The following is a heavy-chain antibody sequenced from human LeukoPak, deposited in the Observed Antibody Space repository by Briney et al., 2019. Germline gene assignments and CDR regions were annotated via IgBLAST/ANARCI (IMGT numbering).Heavy chain of an antibody. CDR2: ITGTGAST. V-gene: IGHV3-64D*09. Sequence: GSLRLSWSTSGITFSYFPKHLGRPGSRKPLDFILSITGTGASTYYADSVKGRFTISRDNSKNTLYLQMSSLRAEDTAVYHCVRRYCTSGLCYYDYWGQGALVTVSS. J-gene: IGHJ4*02. CDR1: GITFSYFP. CDR3: VRRYCTSGLCYYDY. D-gene: IGHD2-8*01.